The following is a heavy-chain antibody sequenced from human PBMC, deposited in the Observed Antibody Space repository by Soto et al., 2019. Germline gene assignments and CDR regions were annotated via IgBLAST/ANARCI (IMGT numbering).Heavy chain of an antibody. Sequence: EVQLVESGGGLVKPGGSLRLSCAASGFTFSNAWMNWVRQAPGKGLEWVGRIKIKTDGGTTDYAAPVKGRFTISRDDSKNTLYLQMNSLKTEDTAVYYCTTDGRGYYYDSSGYGSGDYWGQGTLVTVSS. CDR2: IKIKTDGGTT. D-gene: IGHD3-22*01. CDR1: GFTFSNAW. CDR3: TTDGRGYYYDSSGYGSGDY. V-gene: IGHV3-15*07. J-gene: IGHJ4*02.